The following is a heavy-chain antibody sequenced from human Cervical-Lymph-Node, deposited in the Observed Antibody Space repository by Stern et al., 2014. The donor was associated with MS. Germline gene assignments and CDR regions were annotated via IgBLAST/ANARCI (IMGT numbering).Heavy chain of an antibody. J-gene: IGHJ3*02. CDR3: ARGLLGSENACDI. CDR2: ISAYNGNT. CDR1: GYTFTSSG. D-gene: IGHD2-15*01. Sequence: VQLVESGAEVMKPGASVKVSCKASGYTFTSSGISWVRQAPGQGLEWMGWISAYNGNTNYAQKLQGRLAMTTDTSTNTAYMELRSLRSDDTAVYYCARGLLGSENACDIWGQGTMVTVSS. V-gene: IGHV1-18*01.